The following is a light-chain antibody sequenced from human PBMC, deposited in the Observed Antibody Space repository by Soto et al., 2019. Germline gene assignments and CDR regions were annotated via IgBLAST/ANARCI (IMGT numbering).Light chain of an antibody. J-gene: IGLJ3*02. CDR1: SRDVGSYNF. CDR3: CSYAGSNWV. V-gene: IGLV2-23*02. Sequence: QSALTQPASVSGSPGQSIAISCTRTSRDVGSYNFVSWYQQHPGKNPKLIISEVSKRPSGVSTRFSGSKSGNTASLTITGLQAEDEADYYCCSYAGSNWVFGGGTKVTVL. CDR2: EVS.